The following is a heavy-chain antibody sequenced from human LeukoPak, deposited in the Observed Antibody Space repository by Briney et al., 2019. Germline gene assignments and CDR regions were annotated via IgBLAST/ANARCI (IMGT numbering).Heavy chain of an antibody. D-gene: IGHD6-19*01. CDR2: IYTSRRT. J-gene: IGHJ6*02. CDR1: GGSISSGSYY. Sequence: PSQTLSLTCTVYGGSISSGSYYWSWIRQPAGTGLEWIGRIYTSRRTNYNPSLKSRVTISVDTSKNQFSLKLSSVTAADTAVYYCARERGSTEWLGSYYYYYYGMDVWGQGTTVTVSS. V-gene: IGHV4-61*02. CDR3: ARERGSTEWLGSYYYYYYGMDV.